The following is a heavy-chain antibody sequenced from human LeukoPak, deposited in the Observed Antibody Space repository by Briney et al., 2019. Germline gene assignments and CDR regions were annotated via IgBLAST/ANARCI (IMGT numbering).Heavy chain of an antibody. D-gene: IGHD1-7*01. CDR3: ARGYNWNYETPTGY. V-gene: IGHV3-23*01. CDR2: ISGSGDRT. Sequence: PGGSLRLACAAAGFTCSSYAMIWVVQAPGKELEWVSGISGSGDRTYYADFVKGRFTISRDNSKKTLYLQMNSLRAEDTAVYYCARGYNWNYETPTGYWGQGTLVTVSS. J-gene: IGHJ4*02. CDR1: GFTCSSYA.